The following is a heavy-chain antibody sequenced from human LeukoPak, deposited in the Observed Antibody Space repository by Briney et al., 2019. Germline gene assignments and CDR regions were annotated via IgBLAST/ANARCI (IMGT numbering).Heavy chain of an antibody. CDR1: GYSFTSYW. J-gene: IGHJ3*02. D-gene: IGHD3-16*01. CDR3: ARNYDYTEPDAFDI. CDR2: IYPDDSDT. V-gene: IGHV5-51*01. Sequence: GESLKISCKGSGYSFTSYWIGWVRHKPGKGLEWMGVIYPDDSDTSYSPSFQGQVTTSADKSISTAYLQWSSLKASDTAMYYCARNYDYTEPDAFDIWGQGTMVTVSS.